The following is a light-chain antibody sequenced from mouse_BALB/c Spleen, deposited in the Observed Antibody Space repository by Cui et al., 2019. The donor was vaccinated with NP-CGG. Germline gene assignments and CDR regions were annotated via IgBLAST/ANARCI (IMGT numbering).Light chain of an antibody. CDR1: QSLLYSNNQKNY. V-gene: IGKV8-30*01. J-gene: IGKJ2*01. CDR2: WAS. CDR3: QQYYSYT. Sequence: DIVMSQSPSSLAVSVGEKVTMSCKSSQSLLYSNNQKNYLAWYQQKPGQSPKLLIYWASTRESGVPDRFTGSGSGTDFTLTISSVKAEDLAVYYGQQYYSYTFGGGTKLEIK.